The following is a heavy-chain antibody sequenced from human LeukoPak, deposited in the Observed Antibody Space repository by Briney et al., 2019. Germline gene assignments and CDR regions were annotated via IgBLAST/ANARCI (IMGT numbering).Heavy chain of an antibody. J-gene: IGHJ6*03. CDR2: ISSSGFTL. CDR3: ARDPTPIQLWSYYMDV. D-gene: IGHD5-24*01. CDR1: GFTCSDYS. Sequence: PGGSLRLSCVASGFTCSDYSMNWVRQAPGKGLEWVSYISSSGFTLNYADSVKGRFTISRDNAKNSLYLQMNSLRAEDTAVYYCARDPTPIQLWSYYMDVWGKGTTVTISS. V-gene: IGHV3-48*01.